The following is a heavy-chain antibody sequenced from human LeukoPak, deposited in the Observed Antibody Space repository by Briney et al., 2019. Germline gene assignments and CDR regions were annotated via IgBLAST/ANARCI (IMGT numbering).Heavy chain of an antibody. V-gene: IGHV4-59*01. Sequence: SETLSLTCTVSGDPIRSSFWTWIRQPPGKGLEWIGYIFYSGSTNYNPSLKGRVTMSVDTSESQFSLKLSSVTAADTAVYYCARRGLYYDILTGYRYGLLDYWGQGTLATVSS. J-gene: IGHJ4*02. CDR1: GDPIRSSF. CDR3: ARRGLYYDILTGYRYGLLDY. CDR2: IFYSGST. D-gene: IGHD3-9*01.